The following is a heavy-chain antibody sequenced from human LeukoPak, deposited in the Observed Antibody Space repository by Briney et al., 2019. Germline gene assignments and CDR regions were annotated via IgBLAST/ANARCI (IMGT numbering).Heavy chain of an antibody. J-gene: IGHJ4*02. V-gene: IGHV3-23*01. CDR3: AREVLTKGYFDY. CDR1: GFTFSSYG. D-gene: IGHD3-9*01. CDR2: ISGSGGST. Sequence: GGTLRLSCAASGFTFSSYGMSWVRQAPGKGLEWVSAISGSGGSTYYADSVKGRFTISRDNAKNSLYLQMNSLRAEDTAVYYCAREVLTKGYFDYWGQGTLVTVSS.